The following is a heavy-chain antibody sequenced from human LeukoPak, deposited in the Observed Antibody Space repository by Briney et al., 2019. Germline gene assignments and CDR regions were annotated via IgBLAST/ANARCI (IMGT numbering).Heavy chain of an antibody. J-gene: IGHJ4*02. V-gene: IGHV3-7*04. D-gene: IGHD6-13*01. CDR3: ARDGVAAAGIGIDY. CDR1: GFTFSEHY. Sequence: GGSLRLSCAAAGFTFSEHYMGWVRQAPGKGLEWVANIKQDGSEKYYVDSVKGRFTISRDNAKNSLYLQMNSLRAEDTAVYYCARDGVAAAGIGIDYWGQGTLVTVSS. CDR2: IKQDGSEK.